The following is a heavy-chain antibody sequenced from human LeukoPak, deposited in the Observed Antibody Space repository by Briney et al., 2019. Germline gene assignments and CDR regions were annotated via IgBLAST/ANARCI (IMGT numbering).Heavy chain of an antibody. Sequence: TGGSLRLSCAASGFTFSSYAMHWVRQAPGKGLEWVAVISYDGSNKYYADSVKGRFTISRDSSKNTLYLQMNSLRAEDTAVYYCARDGGIAAAGALDYWGQGTLVTVSS. J-gene: IGHJ4*02. CDR3: ARDGGIAAAGALDY. CDR2: ISYDGSNK. D-gene: IGHD6-13*01. CDR1: GFTFSSYA. V-gene: IGHV3-30-3*01.